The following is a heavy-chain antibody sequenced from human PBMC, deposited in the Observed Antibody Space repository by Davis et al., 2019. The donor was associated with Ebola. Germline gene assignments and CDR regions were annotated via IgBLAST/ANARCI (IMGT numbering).Heavy chain of an antibody. Sequence: SETLSLTCTVSGGSISSHYWSWIRQPPGKGLEWIGYVYYSGSTNYNPSLKSRVTISVDTSKNQFSLKLSSVTAADTAVYYCAREGYSYGIDYWGQGTLVTVSS. CDR2: VYYSGST. CDR3: AREGYSYGIDY. J-gene: IGHJ4*02. D-gene: IGHD5-18*01. V-gene: IGHV4-59*11. CDR1: GGSISSHY.